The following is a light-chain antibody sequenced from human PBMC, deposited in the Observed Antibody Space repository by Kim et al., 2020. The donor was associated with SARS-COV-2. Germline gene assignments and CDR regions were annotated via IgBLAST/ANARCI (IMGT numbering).Light chain of an antibody. J-gene: IGKJ4*01. Sequence: EIVMTQSPATLSVSPGERATLSCRASQSLRNNLAWYQQKPGQAPRLLIYGASTRATGIPDRFSGSESGTEFTLTISSLQSEDFAIYYCQQYHNWRLTFGGGTRVEI. CDR2: GAS. CDR1: QSLRNN. V-gene: IGKV3-15*01. CDR3: QQYHNWRLT.